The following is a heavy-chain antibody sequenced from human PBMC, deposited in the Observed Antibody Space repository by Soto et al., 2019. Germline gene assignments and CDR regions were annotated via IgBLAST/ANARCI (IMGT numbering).Heavy chain of an antibody. D-gene: IGHD4-4*01. CDR2: INPSIGRT. CDR1: GYTFSTYY. CDR3: AGDPDSHYNDSHASSYP. Sequence: ASVKVSCKASGYTFSTYYMHWVRQAPGQGYEWMGIINPSIGRTTYAQKFQGRVTMSTDKFTGTAYMELTGLRSDDTAVYYCAGDPDSHYNDSHASSYPWGQGTLITVSS. J-gene: IGHJ5*02. V-gene: IGHV1-46*01.